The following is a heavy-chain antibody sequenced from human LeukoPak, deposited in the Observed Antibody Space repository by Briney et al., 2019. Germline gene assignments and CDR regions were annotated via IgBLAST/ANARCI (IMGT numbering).Heavy chain of an antibody. J-gene: IGHJ3*02. CDR1: GGSISSHY. V-gene: IGHV4-59*11. CDR3: ARDPTTVTKGLDI. Sequence: ASETLSLTCTVSGGSISSHYWSWIRQPPGKGLEWIGYISSIGNTNYNPSLKSRVTISVDTSKNQFSLKRTSVTAADTAVYFCARDPTTVTKGLDIWGQGTMVTVSS. D-gene: IGHD4-17*01. CDR2: ISSIGNT.